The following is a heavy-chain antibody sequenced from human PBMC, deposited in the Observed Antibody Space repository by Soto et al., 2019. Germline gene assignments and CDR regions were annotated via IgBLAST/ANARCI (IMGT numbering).Heavy chain of an antibody. CDR3: AREAGWKRMVPYD. Sequence: QVQLVQSGTEVKKPGASVNVSCKAFGYTFTSYGFSWVRQAPGHGLEWLGGISAFNGDTQYAQTMKGRLTVTTDTSTTTVHMELRSLTPADTAVYYCAREAGWKRMVPYDGGQGTLVTVS. D-gene: IGHD3-3*01. CDR1: GYTFTSYG. V-gene: IGHV1-18*04. J-gene: IGHJ4*02. CDR2: ISAFNGDT.